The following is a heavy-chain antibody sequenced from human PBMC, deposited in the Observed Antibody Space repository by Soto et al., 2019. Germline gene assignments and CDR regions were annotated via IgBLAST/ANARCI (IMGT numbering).Heavy chain of an antibody. V-gene: IGHV1-69*01. CDR2: IIPFFGTP. Sequence: QVHLVQSGAEVKKSGSSVRVSCTASGGSFSNDAISWVRQAPGQGLEWLGRIIPFFGTPDYSQSFQGRLTITADESTGTAYMDLCSLRSDDTAVYYCAREVVTETTLGYFDYWGQGTLVTVSS. CDR3: AREVVTETTLGYFDY. J-gene: IGHJ4*02. CDR1: GGSFSNDA. D-gene: IGHD2-21*02.